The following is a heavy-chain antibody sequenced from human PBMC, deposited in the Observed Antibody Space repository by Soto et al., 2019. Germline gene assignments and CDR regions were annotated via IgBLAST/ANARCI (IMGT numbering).Heavy chain of an antibody. J-gene: IGHJ5*02. V-gene: IGHV3-53*01. CDR1: GFTVSSNY. CDR3: ARTGAARGGWFDP. Sequence: GGSLRLSCAASGFTVSSNYMSWVRQAPGKGLEWVSVIYSGGSTYYADSVKGRFTISRDNSKNTLYLQMNSLRAEDTAVYYCARTGAARGGWFDPWGQGTLVTVSS. CDR2: IYSGGST. D-gene: IGHD6-6*01.